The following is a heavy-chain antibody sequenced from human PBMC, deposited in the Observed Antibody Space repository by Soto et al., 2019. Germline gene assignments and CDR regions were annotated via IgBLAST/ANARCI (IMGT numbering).Heavy chain of an antibody. D-gene: IGHD1-26*01. CDR1: GGSFSGYL. CDR3: AREFSVGATTFDY. Sequence: PSETLSLTCAFSGGSFSGYLWTWIRQPPGKGLEWIGEVNHSGSTNHNPSLKSRLTISVDMSKNQVSLKLTSVTAADTAVYYCAREFSVGATTFDYWGQGTLVTVSS. CDR2: VNHSGST. V-gene: IGHV4-34*01. J-gene: IGHJ4*02.